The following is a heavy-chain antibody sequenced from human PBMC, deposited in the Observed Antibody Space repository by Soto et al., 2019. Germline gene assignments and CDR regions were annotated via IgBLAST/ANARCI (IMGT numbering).Heavy chain of an antibody. CDR1: GGSISSGGYY. D-gene: IGHD3-22*01. V-gene: IGHV4-31*03. CDR2: IYYSGST. CDR3: ARTYYYDSSGYYFQDGYDAFDI. Sequence: SETLSLTCTVSGGSISSGGYYWSWIRQHPGKGLEWIGYIYYSGSTYYNPSLKSRVTISVDTSKNQFSLKLSSVTAADTAVYYCARTYYYDSSGYYFQDGYDAFDIWGQGTMVTVSS. J-gene: IGHJ3*02.